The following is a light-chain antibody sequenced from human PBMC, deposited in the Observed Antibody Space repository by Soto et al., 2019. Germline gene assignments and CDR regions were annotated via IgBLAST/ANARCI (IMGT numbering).Light chain of an antibody. J-gene: IGLJ3*02. CDR1: SSNIGSNT. V-gene: IGLV1-44*01. CDR2: SNN. CDR3: AAWDDSLNGDWV. Sequence: QAVATQPPSASGTPGQRVTISCSGSSSNIGSNTVNWYQQLPGTAPKLLIYSNNQRPSGVPDRFSGSKSGTSASLAISGLQSEDEADYYCAAWDDSLNGDWVFGGGTKLTVL.